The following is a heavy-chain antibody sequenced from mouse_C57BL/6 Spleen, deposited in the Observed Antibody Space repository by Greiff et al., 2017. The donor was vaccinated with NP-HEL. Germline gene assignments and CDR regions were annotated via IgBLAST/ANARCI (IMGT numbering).Heavy chain of an antibody. CDR2: ISSGGSYT. CDR1: GFTFSSYG. J-gene: IGHJ2*01. V-gene: IGHV5-6*01. Sequence: EVKLMESGGDLVKPGGSLKLSCAASGFTFSSYGMSWVRQTPDKRLEWVATISSGGSYTYYPDSVKGRFTISRDNAKNTLYLQMSSLKSEDTAMYYCARLFTTVPPFDYWGQGTTLTVSS. D-gene: IGHD1-1*01. CDR3: ARLFTTVPPFDY.